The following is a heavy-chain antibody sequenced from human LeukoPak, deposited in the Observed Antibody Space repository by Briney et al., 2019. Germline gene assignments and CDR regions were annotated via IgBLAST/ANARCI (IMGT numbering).Heavy chain of an antibody. CDR2: IWYDGSNK. D-gene: IGHD3-10*01. V-gene: IGHV3-33*01. Sequence: QSGGSLRLSCAASGFTFSSYGTHWVRQAPGKGLEWVAVIWYDGSNKYYADSVKGRFTISRDNSKNTLYLQMNSLRAEDTAVYYCARDDKGSPDYYGSGSYYNPTYYFDYWGQGTLVTVSS. CDR1: GFTFSSYG. CDR3: ARDDKGSPDYYGSGSYYNPTYYFDY. J-gene: IGHJ4*02.